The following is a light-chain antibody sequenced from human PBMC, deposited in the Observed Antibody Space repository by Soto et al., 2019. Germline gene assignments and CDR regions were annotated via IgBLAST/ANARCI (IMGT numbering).Light chain of an antibody. CDR1: SSNIGAGYG. V-gene: IGLV1-40*01. J-gene: IGLJ2*01. Sequence: QSVLTQPPSVSGAPGQRVTISCAGTSSNIGAGYGVHWYQQLTGRAPKLLIHNYVNRPSGVPDRFSGSKSGTSASLAITGLQGEDEGDYYCQSYDSNLRGSLFGGETKMDVL. CDR3: QSYDSNLRGSL. CDR2: NYV.